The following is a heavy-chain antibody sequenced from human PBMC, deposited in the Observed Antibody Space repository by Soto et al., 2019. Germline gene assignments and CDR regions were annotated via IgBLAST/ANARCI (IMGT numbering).Heavy chain of an antibody. J-gene: IGHJ5*02. Sequence: GGSLRLSCAASGFTFSSYSMNWVRQAPGKGLEWVSYISSSSSTIYYADSVKGRFTISRDNAKNSLYLQMNSLRDEDTAVYYCARDGSPMTTVTTNWFDPWGQGTLVTVSS. CDR3: ARDGSPMTTVTTNWFDP. V-gene: IGHV3-48*02. CDR2: ISSSSSTI. D-gene: IGHD4-4*01. CDR1: GFTFSSYS.